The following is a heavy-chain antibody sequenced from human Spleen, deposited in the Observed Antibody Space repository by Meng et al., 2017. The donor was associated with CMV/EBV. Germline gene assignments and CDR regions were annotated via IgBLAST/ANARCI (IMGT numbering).Heavy chain of an antibody. D-gene: IGHD2-2*01. CDR2: IYSGGTT. CDR3: AVRPTLRYCSSTSCPVDV. CDR1: GFTVSSKY. J-gene: IGHJ6*02. Sequence: GESLKISCAASGFTVSSKYMSWVRQAPGKGLEWVSVIYSGGTTYYADSVKGRFTISRDNSKNTLYLQMNSLRAEDTAVYYCAVRPTLRYCSSTSCPVDVWGQGTTVTVSS. V-gene: IGHV3-53*01.